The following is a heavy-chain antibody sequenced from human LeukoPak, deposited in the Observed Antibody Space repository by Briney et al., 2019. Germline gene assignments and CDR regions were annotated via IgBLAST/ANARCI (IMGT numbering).Heavy chain of an antibody. Sequence: ASVKVSCKASGYTFTGYYMHWVRQAPGQGLEWMGWINPNSGGTNYAQKFQGRVTMTRDTSISTAYMELSRLRSDDTAVYYCARVLASGYARFDPWGQGTLVTVSS. CDR3: ARVLASGYARFDP. D-gene: IGHD5-12*01. CDR1: GYTFTGYY. J-gene: IGHJ5*02. V-gene: IGHV1-2*02. CDR2: INPNSGGT.